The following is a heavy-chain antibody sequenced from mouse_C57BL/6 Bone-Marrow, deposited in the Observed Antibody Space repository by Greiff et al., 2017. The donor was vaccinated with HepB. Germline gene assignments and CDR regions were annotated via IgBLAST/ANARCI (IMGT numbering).Heavy chain of an antibody. D-gene: IGHD2-3*01. Sequence: EVKLQQSGPELVKPGASVKISCKASGYTFTDYYMNWVKQSHGKSLEWIGDINPNNGGTSYNQKFKGKATLTVVKSSSTAYMELRSLTSEDSAVYYCARGANDGFRFAYWGQGTLVTVSA. V-gene: IGHV1-26*01. CDR2: INPNNGGT. CDR1: GYTFTDYY. CDR3: ARGANDGFRFAY. J-gene: IGHJ3*01.